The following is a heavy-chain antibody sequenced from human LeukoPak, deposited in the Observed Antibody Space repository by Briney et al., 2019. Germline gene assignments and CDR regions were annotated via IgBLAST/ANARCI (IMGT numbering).Heavy chain of an antibody. CDR1: GFTFSIYV. CDR2: ISGSGGST. Sequence: GGSLRLSCAASGFTFSIYVMSWVPQALGKGLECVSAISGSGGSTYYADAVKGRFTVSRDNSKNTLYLQMNSLRAEDTVVYYCAKCGGVVVPAAPIDWWGEGTLVAVSS. J-gene: IGHJ4*02. CDR3: AKCGGVVVPAAPIDW. V-gene: IGHV3-23*01. D-gene: IGHD2-2*01.